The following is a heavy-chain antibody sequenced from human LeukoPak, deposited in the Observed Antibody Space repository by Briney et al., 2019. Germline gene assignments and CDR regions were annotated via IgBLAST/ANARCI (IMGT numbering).Heavy chain of an antibody. D-gene: IGHD2-8*01. CDR2: IYYSGNT. V-gene: IGHV4-39*01. CDR1: GVSISSSNSY. J-gene: IGHJ6*03. Sequence: PSETLSLTCTVSGVSISSSNSYWGWIRQPPGKGLEWIGSIYYSGNTYYNASLKSQVSISIDTSKNQFSLRLTSVTAADTAVYYCARMVYAFLRYYYYYMDVWGKGTTVTVSS. CDR3: ARMVYAFLRYYYYYMDV.